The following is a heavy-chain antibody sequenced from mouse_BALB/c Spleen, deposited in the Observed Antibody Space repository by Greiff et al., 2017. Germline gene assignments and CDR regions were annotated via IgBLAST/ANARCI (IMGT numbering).Heavy chain of an antibody. CDR3: AREGDYDGFAY. V-gene: IGHV1-14*01. CDR1: GYTFTSYV. D-gene: IGHD2-4*01. J-gene: IGHJ3*01. Sequence: VHVKQSGPELVKPGASVKMSCKASGYTFTSYVMHWVKQKPGQGLEWIGYINPYNDGTKYIEKFKGKATLTSDKSSSTAYMELSSLTSEDSAVYYCAREGDYDGFAYWGQGTLVTVSA. CDR2: INPYNDGT.